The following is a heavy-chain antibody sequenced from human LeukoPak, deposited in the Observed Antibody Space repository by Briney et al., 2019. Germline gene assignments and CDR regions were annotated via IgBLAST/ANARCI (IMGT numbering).Heavy chain of an antibody. CDR3: ARDRYYDSFGYYTGDP. Sequence: GGSLTLSCAPSGFTFSSYGMHWVRQAPGKGLEWVAFIRFDGSNKYYADSMKRRFTISRDNAKNSLYLQMNSLRAEDTAVYYCARDRYYDSFGYYTGDPWGQGTLVTVSS. CDR2: IRFDGSNK. CDR1: GFTFSSYG. J-gene: IGHJ5*02. V-gene: IGHV3-30*02. D-gene: IGHD3-22*01.